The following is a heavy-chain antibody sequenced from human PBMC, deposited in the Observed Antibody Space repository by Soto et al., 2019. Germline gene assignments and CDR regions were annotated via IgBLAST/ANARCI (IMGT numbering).Heavy chain of an antibody. V-gene: IGHV4-30-4*01. Sequence: TLSLTCTVSGGSTSSDNYWSWIRQPPGKGLEWIGHIYYSGNTDYNPSLKSRLAISIDTSKNQFSLKLSSVTAADTAVYFCAREGGESSDGLYYFDSWGQGSLVTVSS. CDR1: GGSTSSDNY. CDR2: IYYSGNT. CDR3: AREGGESSDGLYYFDS. D-gene: IGHD3-16*01. J-gene: IGHJ4*02.